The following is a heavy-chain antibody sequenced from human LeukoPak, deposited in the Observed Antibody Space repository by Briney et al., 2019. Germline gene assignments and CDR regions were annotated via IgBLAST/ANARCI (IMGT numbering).Heavy chain of an antibody. CDR2: IYYSGST. J-gene: IGHJ4*02. CDR3: ASGVRAGTVY. Sequence: SQTLSLTCTVSGGSISSGGYYWSRIRQQPGKRLEWIGYIYYSGSTYYNPSLKSRVTISVDTSKNQFSLKLSSVTAADTAVYYCASGVRAGTVYWGQGTLVTVSS. V-gene: IGHV4-31*03. D-gene: IGHD6-19*01. CDR1: GGSISSGGYY.